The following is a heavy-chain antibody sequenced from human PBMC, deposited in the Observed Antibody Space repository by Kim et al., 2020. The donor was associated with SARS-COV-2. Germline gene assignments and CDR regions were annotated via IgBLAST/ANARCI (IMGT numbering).Heavy chain of an antibody. Sequence: SQKFQGRVTITRDTSASTAYMELSSLRPEDTAVYYCARDSGSSWYERFDYWGQGTLVTVSS. CDR3: ARDSGSSWYERFDY. J-gene: IGHJ4*02. V-gene: IGHV1-3*01. D-gene: IGHD6-13*01.